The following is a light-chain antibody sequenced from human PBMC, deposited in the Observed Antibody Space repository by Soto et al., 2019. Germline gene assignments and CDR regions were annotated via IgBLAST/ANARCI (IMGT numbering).Light chain of an antibody. CDR3: AAWDDSLSGWV. J-gene: IGLJ3*02. CDR1: SSTIGSNY. Sequence: QSVLTQPPSASVTPGQRVTLSCSGSSSTIGSNYVFWYQQLPGTAPKLLIYRNNQRPSGVPDRFSGSKSGTSASLAISGLRSEDEADYYCAAWDDSLSGWVFGGGTKLTVL. CDR2: RNN. V-gene: IGLV1-47*01.